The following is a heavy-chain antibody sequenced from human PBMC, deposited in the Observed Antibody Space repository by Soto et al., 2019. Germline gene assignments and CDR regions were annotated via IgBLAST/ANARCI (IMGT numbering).Heavy chain of an antibody. CDR2: ISASDGNT. Sequence: ASVKVSCKASGYTFTSYYMHWVRQAPGQGLEWMGRISASDGNTNYAQKLQGRVTMTTDTSTSTAYMELRSLRSDDTAVYYCARGTVALYYYMDVWGKGTTVTVSS. V-gene: IGHV1-18*04. CDR1: GYTFTSYY. CDR3: ARGTVALYYYMDV. J-gene: IGHJ6*03. D-gene: IGHD1-1*01.